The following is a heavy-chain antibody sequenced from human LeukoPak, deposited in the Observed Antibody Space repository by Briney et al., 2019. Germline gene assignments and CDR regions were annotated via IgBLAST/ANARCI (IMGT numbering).Heavy chain of an antibody. D-gene: IGHD1-7*01. CDR2: IYYSGST. V-gene: IGHV4-39*07. J-gene: IGHJ4*02. CDR1: GGSISSSSYY. CDR3: ARDADGTGTTDY. Sequence: SETLSLTCTVSGGSISSSSYYWGWIRQPPGKGLEWIGSIYYSGSTYYNPSLKSRVTISVDTSKNQFSLKLSFVTAADTAVYYCARDADGTGTTDYWGQGTLVTVSS.